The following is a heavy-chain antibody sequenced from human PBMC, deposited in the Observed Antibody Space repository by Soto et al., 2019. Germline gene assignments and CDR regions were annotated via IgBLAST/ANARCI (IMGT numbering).Heavy chain of an antibody. J-gene: IGHJ5*02. CDR2: IYYSGST. Sequence: SETLSLTCTVSGGSISSGDYYWSWIRQPPGKGLEWIGYIYYSGSTYYNPSLKSRVTISVDTSKNQFSLKLSSVTAADTTVYYCASLGITIFVGFDPWGQGTLVTVSS. CDR1: GGSISSGDYY. V-gene: IGHV4-30-4*01. CDR3: ASLGITIFVGFDP. D-gene: IGHD3-3*01.